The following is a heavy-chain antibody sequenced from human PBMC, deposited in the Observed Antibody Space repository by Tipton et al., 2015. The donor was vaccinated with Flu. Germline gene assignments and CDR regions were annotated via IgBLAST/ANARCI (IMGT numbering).Heavy chain of an antibody. D-gene: IGHD3-3*01. CDR1: GDSISGSHYH. J-gene: IGHJ4*02. CDR3: TSDLLRSFNYIHPAY. V-gene: IGHV4-39*01. Sequence: TLSLTCTVSGDSISGSHYHWGWIRQPPGKGLEWIANIYSNGNTEYNPSLKSRVTMSVDTSKNQFSLKLSSVTAADTAVYYCTSDLLRSFNYIHPAYWGQGTLVTVSS. CDR2: IYSNGNT.